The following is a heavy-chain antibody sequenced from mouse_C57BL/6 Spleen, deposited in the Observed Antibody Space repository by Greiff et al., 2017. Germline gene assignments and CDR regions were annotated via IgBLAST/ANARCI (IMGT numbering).Heavy chain of an antibody. CDR1: GYTFTSYW. CDR3: ARYPFAY. Sequence: VQLQQPGAELVMPGASVKLSCKASGYTFTSYWMHWVKQRPGQGLEWIGEIGPSDSYTNYNQKFKGKSTLTVDKSSSTAYMQLSSLTSEDSAVYYCARYPFAYWGQGTLVTVSA. CDR2: IGPSDSYT. V-gene: IGHV1-69*01. J-gene: IGHJ3*01.